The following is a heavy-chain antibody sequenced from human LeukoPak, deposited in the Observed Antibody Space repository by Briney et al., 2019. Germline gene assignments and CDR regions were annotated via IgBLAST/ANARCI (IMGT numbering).Heavy chain of an antibody. CDR3: AKSRSYDFWSGYPHFDY. J-gene: IGHJ4*02. V-gene: IGHV3-23*01. D-gene: IGHD3-3*01. CDR2: ISGSGGST. CDR1: GFTFSDYA. Sequence: HPGGSLRLSCVASGFTFSDYAMTWVRQAPGKGLEWVSAISGSGGSTYYADSVEGRFTISRDNSKNTLYLQMNSLRAEDTAVYYCAKSRSYDFWSGYPHFDYWGQGTLVTVSS.